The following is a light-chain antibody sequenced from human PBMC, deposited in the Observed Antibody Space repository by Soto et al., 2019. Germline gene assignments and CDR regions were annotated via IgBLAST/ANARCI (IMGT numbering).Light chain of an antibody. CDR3: QHRNNWPSVT. CDR1: QSVSSS. CDR2: DAS. V-gene: IGKV3-11*01. Sequence: EIVLTQSPATLSLSPGNRANLSCRASQSVSSSLAWYQHLPGQAPRLLIYDASNRATGIPARFSGSGSGTHFTLSISRLEPEDFAIYYCQHRNNWPSVTFGGGTKLEIK. J-gene: IGKJ4*01.